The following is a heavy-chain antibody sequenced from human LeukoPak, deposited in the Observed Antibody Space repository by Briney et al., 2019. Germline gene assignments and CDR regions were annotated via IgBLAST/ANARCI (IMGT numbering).Heavy chain of an antibody. CDR1: GGSISSGGYY. CDR3: ARGCSTCGNWFDP. V-gene: IGHV4-31*03. Sequence: SQNLSLTCTVSGGSISSGGYYWSWIRQHPGKGLEWIGYIYYSGSTYYNPSLKSRVTISVDTSKNQFSLKLSSVTAADTAVYYCARGCSTCGNWFDPWGQGTLVTVPS. D-gene: IGHD2-2*01. CDR2: IYYSGST. J-gene: IGHJ5*02.